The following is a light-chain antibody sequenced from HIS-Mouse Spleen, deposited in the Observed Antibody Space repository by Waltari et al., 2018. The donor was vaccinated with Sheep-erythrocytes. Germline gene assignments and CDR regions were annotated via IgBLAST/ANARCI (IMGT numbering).Light chain of an antibody. J-gene: IGLJ3*02. CDR1: SGVNVGTSR. CDR2: YKSDSDK. CDR3: MIWHSSACV. Sequence: QAVLTQPSSLSASPGASASLTCTLRSGVNVGTSRIYWYQQKPGSPPQYLLRYKSDSDKQQGSGVPSRFSGSKDASANAGILLISGLQSEDEADYYCMIWHSSACVFGGGTKLTVL. V-gene: IGLV5-45*03.